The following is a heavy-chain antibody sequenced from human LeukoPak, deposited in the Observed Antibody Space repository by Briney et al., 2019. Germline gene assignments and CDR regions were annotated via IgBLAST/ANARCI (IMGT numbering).Heavy chain of an antibody. CDR1: GGSISSYY. V-gene: IGHV4-59*01. D-gene: IGHD6-6*01. J-gene: IGHJ4*02. CDR3: ARGIAAEPTH. Sequence: SETLSLTCTVSGGSISSYYWSWIRQPPGKGLEWNGYICYSGSTNYNPSLKSRVTISVDTSKNQFSLKLSSVTAADTAVYYCARGIAAEPTHWGQGTLVTVSS. CDR2: ICYSGST.